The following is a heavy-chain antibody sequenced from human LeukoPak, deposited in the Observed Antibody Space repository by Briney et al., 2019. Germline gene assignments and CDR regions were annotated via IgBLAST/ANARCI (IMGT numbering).Heavy chain of an antibody. CDR1: GYTLTELS. J-gene: IGHJ4*02. Sequence: ASVKVSCKVSGYTLTELSMHWVRQAPGKGLEWMGGFDPEDGETIYAQKFQGRVTMTEDTSTDTAYMELSSLRSEDTAVYYCATTPRYCSGGSCYSPFDYWGQGTLVTVSS. D-gene: IGHD2-15*01. V-gene: IGHV1-24*01. CDR3: ATTPRYCSGGSCYSPFDY. CDR2: FDPEDGET.